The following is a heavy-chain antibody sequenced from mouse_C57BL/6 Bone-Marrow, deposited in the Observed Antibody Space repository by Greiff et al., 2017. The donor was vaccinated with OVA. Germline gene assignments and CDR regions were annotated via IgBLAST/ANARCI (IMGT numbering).Heavy chain of an antibody. CDR3: AGQTTVVATDYAMDY. CDR1: GFTFSDYG. CDR2: ISSGSSTI. D-gene: IGHD1-1*01. V-gene: IGHV5-17*01. J-gene: IGHJ4*01. Sequence: EVQLVESGGGLVKPGGSLKLSCAASGFTFSDYGMHWVRQAPEKGLEWVAYISSGSSTIYYADTVKGRFTISRDNAKNTLFLQMTSLRSEDTAMYYCAGQTTVVATDYAMDYWGQGTSVTVSS.